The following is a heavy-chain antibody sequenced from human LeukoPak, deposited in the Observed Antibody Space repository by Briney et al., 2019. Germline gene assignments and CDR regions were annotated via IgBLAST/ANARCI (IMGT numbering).Heavy chain of an antibody. V-gene: IGHV3-23*01. J-gene: IGHJ4*02. Sequence: GGSLSLSCAASGFTFRSSAMSWVRQAPGRGRVWVSAISNNGGYTYYADSVQGRFTISRDNSKSTLCLQMNSLRAEDTAVYYCAKQLGYCSDGSCYFPYWGQGTLVTVSS. CDR1: GFTFRSSA. CDR3: AKQLGYCSDGSCYFPY. D-gene: IGHD2-15*01. CDR2: ISNNGGYT.